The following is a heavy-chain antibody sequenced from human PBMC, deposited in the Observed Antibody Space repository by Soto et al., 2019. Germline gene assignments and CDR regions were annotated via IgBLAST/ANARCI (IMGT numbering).Heavy chain of an antibody. CDR3: AKSGYSSSWPFEY. Sequence: EVQLLESGGGLVQPGGSLRLSCAVSGFNFSSYAMSWVRQAPGKGLEWVSSIVGTGDYSYYADSVKGRFTTSRDNSKNTLYVEMNNLEAEDTAVYYCAKSGYSSSWPFEYWGQGTRVTVSS. D-gene: IGHD6-13*01. J-gene: IGHJ4*02. CDR1: GFNFSSYA. CDR2: IVGTGDYS. V-gene: IGHV3-23*01.